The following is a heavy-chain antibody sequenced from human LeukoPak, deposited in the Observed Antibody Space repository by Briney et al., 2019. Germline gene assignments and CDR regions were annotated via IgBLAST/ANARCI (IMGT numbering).Heavy chain of an antibody. V-gene: IGHV3-30*18. D-gene: IGHD3-10*01. Sequence: PGGSLRLSCAASGFTVSSNYMSWVRQAPGKGLEWVAVISYDGSNKYYADSVKGRFTISRDNSKNTLYLQMNSLRAEDTAVYYCAKEGSHWGQGTLVTVSS. CDR2: ISYDGSNK. J-gene: IGHJ4*02. CDR3: AKEGSH. CDR1: GFTVSSNY.